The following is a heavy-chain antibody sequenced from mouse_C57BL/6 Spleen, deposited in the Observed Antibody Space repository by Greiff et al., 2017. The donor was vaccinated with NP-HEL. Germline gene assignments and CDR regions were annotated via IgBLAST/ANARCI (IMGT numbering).Heavy chain of an antibody. D-gene: IGHD4-1*01. V-gene: IGHV5-4*01. Sequence: EVKLMESGGGLVKPGGSLKLSCAASGFTFSSHAMSWVRQTPEKRLEWVATISDGGSYTYYPDNVKGRFTISRDNAKNNLYLQMSHLKSEDTAMYYCARDGTYPRWFAYWGQGTLVTVSA. CDR2: ISDGGSYT. CDR1: GFTFSSHA. CDR3: ARDGTYPRWFAY. J-gene: IGHJ3*01.